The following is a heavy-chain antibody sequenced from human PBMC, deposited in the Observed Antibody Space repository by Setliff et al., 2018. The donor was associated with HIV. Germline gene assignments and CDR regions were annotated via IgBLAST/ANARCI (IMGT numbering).Heavy chain of an antibody. D-gene: IGHD3-3*02. Sequence: SGPTLVNPTQTFTLTCTVSGFSLSSSGVVVGWIRQPPGKALEWLALIYWDDDKRYSPSLKSRLTITKDTSKNQVVLTMTNMDPVDTATYYCAHILQDPPSHFYYYFYMDVWGKGTTVTVSS. V-gene: IGHV2-5*02. CDR2: IYWDDDK. CDR1: GFSLSSSGVV. CDR3: AHILQDPPSHFYYYFYMDV. J-gene: IGHJ6*03.